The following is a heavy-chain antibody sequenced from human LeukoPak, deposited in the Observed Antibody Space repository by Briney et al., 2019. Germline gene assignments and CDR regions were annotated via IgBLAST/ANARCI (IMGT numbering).Heavy chain of an antibody. D-gene: IGHD3-10*01. CDR3: ARKGGRYYGSGSYSSNWFDP. V-gene: IGHV1-18*01. CDR1: GYTFTSYG. J-gene: IGHJ5*02. CDR2: ISAYNGNT. Sequence: ASVKVSCKASGYTFTSYGISWVRQAPGQRLEWMGWISAYNGNTNYAHKLQGRVTMTTDTSTSTANMELRSLRSDDTAVYYCARKGGRYYGSGSYSSNWFDPWGQGTLVTVSS.